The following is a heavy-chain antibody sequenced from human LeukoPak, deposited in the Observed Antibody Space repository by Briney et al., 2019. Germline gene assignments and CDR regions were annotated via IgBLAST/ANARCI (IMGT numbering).Heavy chain of an antibody. V-gene: IGHV3-30-3*01. CDR3: ARGTGGRVATISYYYYGMDV. D-gene: IGHD5-12*01. J-gene: IGHJ6*02. CDR2: ITYDGSNK. Sequence: PAGSLRLSCAASGFTFSSYAMHWVRQAPGKGLEWVALITYDGSNKYYADSVKGRFTISRDNSKNTLYLQMNSLRAEDTAVYYCARGTGGRVATISYYYYGMDVWGQGTTVTVSS. CDR1: GFTFSSYA.